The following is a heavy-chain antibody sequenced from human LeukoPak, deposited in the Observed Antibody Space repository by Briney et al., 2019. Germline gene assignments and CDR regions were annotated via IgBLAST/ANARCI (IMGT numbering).Heavy chain of an antibody. J-gene: IGHJ4*02. CDR2: ISAYNGNT. CDR1: GYTFISYG. V-gene: IGHV1-18*01. D-gene: IGHD3-10*01. Sequence: WASVKVSCKASGYTFISYGIRWVRQAPGQALEWMGWISAYNGNTNYAQKLQGRVTMTTDTSTSTAYMELRSLRSDDAAVYYCARFPDYYGSGSYSQFDYWGQGTLVTVSS. CDR3: ARFPDYYGSGSYSQFDY.